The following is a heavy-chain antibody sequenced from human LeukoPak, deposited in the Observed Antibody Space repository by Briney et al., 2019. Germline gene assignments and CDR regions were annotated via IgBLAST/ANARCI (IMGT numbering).Heavy chain of an antibody. CDR3: ARGGAKTHYYYGMDV. CDR1: GFTVSSNY. V-gene: IGHV3-53*04. CDR2: IYSGGST. Sequence: GGSLRLSCAASGFTVSSNYMSWVRQAPGKGLEWVSVIYSGGSTYYADSVKGRFTISRHNSKNTLYLQMNSLRAEDTAVYYCARGGAKTHYYYGMDVWGQGTTVTVSS. D-gene: IGHD1-26*01. J-gene: IGHJ6*02.